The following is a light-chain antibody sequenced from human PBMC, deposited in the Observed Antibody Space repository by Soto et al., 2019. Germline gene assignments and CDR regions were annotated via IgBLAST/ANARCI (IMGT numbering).Light chain of an antibody. CDR2: GAS. CDR1: QNIRTN. J-gene: IGKJ2*01. V-gene: IGKV3-15*01. CDR3: HQYNSWPPGT. Sequence: EIVMTQSPATLSVSPGERATLSCRASQNIRTNLAWYQQKPGQAPRLLIHGASTRATGIPARFSGSGSGTEFTLTISSLQSEDFALYYCHQYNSWPPGTFGQGTKVDIK.